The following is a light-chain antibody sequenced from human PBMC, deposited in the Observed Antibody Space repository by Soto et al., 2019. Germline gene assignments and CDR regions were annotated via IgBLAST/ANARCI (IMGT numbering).Light chain of an antibody. J-gene: IGLJ3*02. CDR3: CSYAGSSTV. V-gene: IGLV2-23*01. CDR1: SSDVVNYNF. Sequence: QSALTQPASVSVSPGQSSTISCTGISSDVVNYNFVSWYQQHPDKAPKLMIYEGSKRPSGVSNRLSGSKSGNTASLTISGLQDEDEAIYYCCSYAGSSTVFGGGTKLTVL. CDR2: EGS.